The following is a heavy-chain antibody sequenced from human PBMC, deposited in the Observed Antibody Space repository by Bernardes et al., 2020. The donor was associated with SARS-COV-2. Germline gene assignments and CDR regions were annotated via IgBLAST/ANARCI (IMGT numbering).Heavy chain of an antibody. V-gene: IGHV3-20*04. J-gene: IGHJ6*02. D-gene: IGHD3-10*01. CDR1: GFSFSSYH. Sequence: GGSLRLSCAASGFSFSSYHMTWVRQSPGKGLEWVSGIFWNGGGTGYADSVEGRFTISRDIAKNSLYLQMNSLRVGDTAVYYCTKDLDPGGAGVWGQGTSVTVSS. CDR3: TKDLDPGGAGV. CDR2: IFWNGGGT.